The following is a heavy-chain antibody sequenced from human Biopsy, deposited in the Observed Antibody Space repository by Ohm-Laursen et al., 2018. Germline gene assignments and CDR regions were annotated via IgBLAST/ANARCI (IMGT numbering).Heavy chain of an antibody. V-gene: IGHV4-39*01. CDR3: ARDYDTSGYYYVS. D-gene: IGHD3-22*01. CDR1: GGSISNNNYY. Sequence: LSLTCPVSGGSISNNNYYWGWIRQPPGKGLEWIGSIFYRGSTHYKPSLKSRVNISVDPSKNQFSLKLNSVTAADTAVYYCARDYDTSGYYYVSWGQGTLVTVSS. J-gene: IGHJ5*02. CDR2: IFYRGST.